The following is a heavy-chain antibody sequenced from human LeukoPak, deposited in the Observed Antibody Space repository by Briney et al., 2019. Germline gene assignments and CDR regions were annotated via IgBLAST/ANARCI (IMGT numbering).Heavy chain of an antibody. V-gene: IGHV3-21*01. CDR2: ISSSSSYI. CDR1: GFTFSSYA. CDR3: ARALLLGDYVES. J-gene: IGHJ4*02. Sequence: GGSLRLSRAASGFTFSSYAMHWVRQAPGKGVEWVSSISSSSSYIYYADSVKGRFTISRDNAKNSLYLQMNSLRTEDTAVYYCARALLLGDYVESWGQGTLVTVSS. D-gene: IGHD4-17*01.